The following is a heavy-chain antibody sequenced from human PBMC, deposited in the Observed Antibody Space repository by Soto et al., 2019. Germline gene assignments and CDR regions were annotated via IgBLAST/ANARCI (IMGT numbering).Heavy chain of an antibody. D-gene: IGHD6-13*01. CDR3: ARERPGYSSSRRYFDY. J-gene: IGHJ4*02. V-gene: IGHV4-34*01. CDR2: INHSGST. Sequence: SETLSLTCAVYGGSFSGYYWSWIRQPPGKGLEWIGEINHSGSTNYNPSLKSRVTISVDTSKNQFSLKLSSVTAADTAVYYCARERPGYSSSRRYFDYWGQGTLVTVSS. CDR1: GGSFSGYY.